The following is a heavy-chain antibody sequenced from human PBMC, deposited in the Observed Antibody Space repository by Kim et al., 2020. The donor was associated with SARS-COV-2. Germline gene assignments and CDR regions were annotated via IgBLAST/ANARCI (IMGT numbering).Heavy chain of an antibody. D-gene: IGHD3-22*01. J-gene: IGHJ4*02. CDR2: INHSGST. Sequence: SETLSLTCAVYGGSFSGYYWSWIRQPPGKGLEWIGEINHSGSTNYNPSLKSRVTISVDTSKNQFSLKLSSVTAADTAVYYCARVTMIVYSYFDYWGQGTL. V-gene: IGHV4-34*01. CDR3: ARVTMIVYSYFDY. CDR1: GGSFSGYY.